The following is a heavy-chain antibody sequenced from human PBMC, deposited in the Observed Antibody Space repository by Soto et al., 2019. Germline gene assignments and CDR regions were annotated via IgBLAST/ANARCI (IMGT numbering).Heavy chain of an antibody. D-gene: IGHD2-15*01. CDR2: LFRLGDT. V-gene: IGHV4-39*01. J-gene: IGHJ4*02. Sequence: QLHLQESGPGLVKPSETLSLTCFVSGASINSSGHYWAWIRQPPGKGLEWIGCLFRLGDTYYNPPLGSRATMSVDTSKSQFSRRLASMAAADRGFYFCARHERVSVAVDWAQGTLVSVSS. CDR1: GASINSSGHY. CDR3: ARHERVSVAVD.